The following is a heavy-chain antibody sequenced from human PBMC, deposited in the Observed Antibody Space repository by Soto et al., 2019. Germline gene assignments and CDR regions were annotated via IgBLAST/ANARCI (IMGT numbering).Heavy chain of an antibody. V-gene: IGHV3-30-3*01. CDR1: GFTFSSYA. CDR2: ISYDGSNK. CDR3: ARDTNYYDSSGLDY. Sequence: GGSLRLSCAASGFTFSSYAMHWVRQAPGKGLEWVAVISYDGSNKYYADSVKGRFTISRDNSKNTLYLQMNSLRAEDTAVYYCARDTNYYDSSGLDYWGQGTLVTVPQ. J-gene: IGHJ4*02. D-gene: IGHD3-22*01.